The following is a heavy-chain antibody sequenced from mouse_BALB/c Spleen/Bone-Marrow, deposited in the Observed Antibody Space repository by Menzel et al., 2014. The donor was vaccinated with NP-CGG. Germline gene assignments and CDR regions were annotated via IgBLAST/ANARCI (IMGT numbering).Heavy chain of an antibody. CDR2: IYPGDGDT. J-gene: IGHJ2*01. CDR3: ARGGISVDY. CDR1: GYAFSVYW. Sequence: VQLQQSGAELVRPGSSVKISCEASGYAFSVYWMNWVKQRPGQGLEWIGQIYPGDGDTNHNGKFKGRATLTADKSSNTAYMQLSSLTSEDSAVYFCARGGISVDYWGQGTTLTVSS. V-gene: IGHV1-80*01.